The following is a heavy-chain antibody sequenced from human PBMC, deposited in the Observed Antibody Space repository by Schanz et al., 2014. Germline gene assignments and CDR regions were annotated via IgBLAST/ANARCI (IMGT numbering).Heavy chain of an antibody. CDR2: ISDSGTYT. J-gene: IGHJ4*02. Sequence: QVQVVQSGGGLVKPGGSLRLSCAASGFVFGDYYMTWIRQAPGKGLEWLSYISDSGTYTNYADSVKGRFTISRDNAKSSLYLQMNSLRVEDTAVDYCAASSGWHPSTDYWGQGTLVTVSS. D-gene: IGHD6-19*01. V-gene: IGHV3-11*05. CDR3: AASSGWHPSTDY. CDR1: GFVFGDYY.